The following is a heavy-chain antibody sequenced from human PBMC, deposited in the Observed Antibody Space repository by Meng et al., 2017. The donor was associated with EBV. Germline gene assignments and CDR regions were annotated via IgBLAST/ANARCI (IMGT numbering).Heavy chain of an antibody. CDR2: FLPRLGAP. D-gene: IGHD3-10*01. Sequence: QGPLVQSRAEVKKPGSSVKVSCKTSGGPFRYYAISWVRQAPGQGLEWLGGFLPRLGAPNYAQKFHGRVKITADESTSTHYMDLSSLRSEDTAIYYCASESGRGYTPDYWGQGTLVTVSS. CDR1: GGPFRYYA. V-gene: IGHV1-69*01. J-gene: IGHJ4*02. CDR3: ASESGRGYTPDY.